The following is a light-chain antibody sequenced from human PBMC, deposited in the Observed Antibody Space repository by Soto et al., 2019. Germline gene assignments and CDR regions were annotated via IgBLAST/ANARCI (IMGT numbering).Light chain of an antibody. CDR2: STN. Sequence: QAVVTQEPSFSVSPGGTVTLTCGLSSGSVSTSYYPSWYRQTPGQPPRTLIYSTNTRSSGVPDRFSGSILGNKAALTITGAQADDESDYYCVLYMGSGISNVVFGGGTMLTVL. J-gene: IGLJ2*01. CDR1: SGSVSTSYY. CDR3: VLYMGSGISNVV. V-gene: IGLV8-61*01.